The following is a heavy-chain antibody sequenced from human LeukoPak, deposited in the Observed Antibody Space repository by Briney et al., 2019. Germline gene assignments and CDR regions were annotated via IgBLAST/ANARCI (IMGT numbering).Heavy chain of an antibody. D-gene: IGHD6-13*01. V-gene: IGHV1-69*04. J-gene: IGHJ4*02. CDR1: GYTFISYA. CDR3: ARDGATSWDY. CDR2: IIPILGIA. Sequence: SVKVSCKASGYTFISYAISWVRQAPGQGLEWMGRIIPILGIANYAQKFQGRVTITADKSTSTAYMELSSLRSEDTAVYYCARDGATSWDYWGQGTLVTVSS.